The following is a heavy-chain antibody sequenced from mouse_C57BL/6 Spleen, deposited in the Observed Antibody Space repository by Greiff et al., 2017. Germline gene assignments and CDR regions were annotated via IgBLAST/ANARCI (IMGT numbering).Heavy chain of an antibody. J-gene: IGHJ1*03. CDR2: ISDGGSYT. D-gene: IGHD1-1*01. V-gene: IGHV5-4*01. CDR3: ARDEYDGSSRGYFDV. Sequence: EVKFVESGGGLVKPGGSLKLSCAASGFTFSSYAMSWVRQTPEKRLEWVATISDGGSYTYYPDNVQGRFTISRVNAKNNLYLQMSHLKSEDTAMYSCARDEYDGSSRGYFDVWGTGTTVTVSS. CDR1: GFTFSSYA.